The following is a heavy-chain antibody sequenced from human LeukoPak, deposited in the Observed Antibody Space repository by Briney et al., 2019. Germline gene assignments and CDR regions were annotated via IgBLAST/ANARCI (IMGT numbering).Heavy chain of an antibody. V-gene: IGHV1-2*02. D-gene: IGHD2-2*01. CDR1: GYTFTGYY. CDR2: INPNSGGT. CDR3: ATTFCSSTSCYFDY. J-gene: IGHJ4*02. Sequence: GASVKVSCKASGYTFTGYYMHWVRQAPGQGLEWMGWINPNSGGTNYAQKFQGRVTITRDTSISTAHMELSRLKSDDTAVYYCATTFCSSTSCYFDYWGQGTLVTVSS.